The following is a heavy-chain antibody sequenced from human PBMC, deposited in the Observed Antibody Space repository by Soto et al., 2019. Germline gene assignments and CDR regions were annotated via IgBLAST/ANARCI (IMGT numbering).Heavy chain of an antibody. Sequence: PGESLKISCKGSGYSFTSYWIGLVRQMPEKGLQWMGIIYPGDSDTRYSPSFQGQVTISADKSISTAYLQWSSLKASDTAMYYCARLILGATDAFDIWGQGTMVTVS. V-gene: IGHV5-51*01. D-gene: IGHD1-26*01. CDR1: GYSFTSYW. CDR3: ARLILGATDAFDI. CDR2: IYPGDSDT. J-gene: IGHJ3*02.